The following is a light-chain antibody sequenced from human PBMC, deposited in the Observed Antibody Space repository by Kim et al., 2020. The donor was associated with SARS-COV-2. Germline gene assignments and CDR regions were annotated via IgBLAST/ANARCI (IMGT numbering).Light chain of an antibody. CDR2: RDS. CDR3: QVWDSSTAYVV. J-gene: IGLJ2*01. Sequence: ALGQTARITGGGNNIGSKNVHWYQQKPGQAPVLVIYRDSNRPSGIPERFSGSNSGNTATLTISRAQAGDEADYYCQVWDSSTAYVVFGGGTQLTVL. V-gene: IGLV3-9*01. CDR1: NIGSKN.